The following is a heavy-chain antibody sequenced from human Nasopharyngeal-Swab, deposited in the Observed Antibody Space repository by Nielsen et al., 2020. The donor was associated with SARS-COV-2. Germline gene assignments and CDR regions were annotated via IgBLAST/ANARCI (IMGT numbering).Heavy chain of an antibody. CDR1: GGSFSGYY. CDR3: ARGAPMVVTSTYDY. D-gene: IGHD4-23*01. CDR2: INHSGST. Sequence: GSLRLSCAVYGGSFSGYYWSWIRQPPGKGLEWIGEINHSGSTNYNPSLKSRVTISVDTSKNQFSLKLSSVTAADTAVYYCARGAPMVVTSTYDYWGQGTLVTVSS. V-gene: IGHV4-34*01. J-gene: IGHJ4*02.